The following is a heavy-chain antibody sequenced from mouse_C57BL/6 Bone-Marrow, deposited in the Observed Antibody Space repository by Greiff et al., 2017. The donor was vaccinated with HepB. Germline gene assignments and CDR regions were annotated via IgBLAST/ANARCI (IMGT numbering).Heavy chain of an antibody. V-gene: IGHV1-64*01. J-gene: IGHJ1*03. CDR3: ARWITTVVATPYWYFDV. CDR1: GYTFTSYW. D-gene: IGHD1-1*01. Sequence: VKLQQPGAELVKPGASVKLSCKASGYTFTSYWMHWVKQRPGQGLEWIGMIHPNSGSTNYNEKFKSKATLTVDKSSSTAYMQLSSLTSEDSAVYYCARWITTVVATPYWYFDVWGTGTTVTVSS. CDR2: IHPNSGST.